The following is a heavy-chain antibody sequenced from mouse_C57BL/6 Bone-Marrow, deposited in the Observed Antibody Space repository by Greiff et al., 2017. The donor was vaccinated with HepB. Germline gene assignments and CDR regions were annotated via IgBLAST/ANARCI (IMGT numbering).Heavy chain of an antibody. V-gene: IGHV5-17*01. J-gene: IGHJ4*01. D-gene: IGHD1-1*01. CDR1: GFTFSDYG. CDR2: ISRGSSTI. Sequence: EVHLVESGGGLVKPGGSLKLSCAASGFTFSDYGMHWVRQAPEKGLEWVAYISRGSSTIYYADTVKGRFTISRDNAKNTLFLQMTSLRSEDTAMYDCGRGLLRYAMDYWGQGTSVTVSS. CDR3: GRGLLRYAMDY.